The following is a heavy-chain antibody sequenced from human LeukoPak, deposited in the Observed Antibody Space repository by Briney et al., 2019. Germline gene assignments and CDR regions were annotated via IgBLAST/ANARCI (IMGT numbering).Heavy chain of an antibody. J-gene: IGHJ5*02. Sequence: SETLSLTCSVPGGSINSYYWSWIRQSPEKGLEWIGYISYSGSTNYNPSLKSRVTISLDTSKNQFSLKLSSVTAADSAIYYCARAPTWFDTWGQGTLVTVSS. CDR3: ARAPTWFDT. CDR1: GGSINSYY. CDR2: ISYSGST. V-gene: IGHV4-59*01.